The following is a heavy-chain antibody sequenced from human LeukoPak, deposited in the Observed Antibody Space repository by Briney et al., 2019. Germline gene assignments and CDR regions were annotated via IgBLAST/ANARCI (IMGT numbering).Heavy chain of an antibody. CDR2: ISHSGST. V-gene: IGHV4-34*01. D-gene: IGHD2-8*02. Sequence: SETLSLTCAVYGGSFSGYFWSYIRQPPGKGLEWLGEISHSGSTNYSPSLKSRVTISVDTSKNQFSLKLSSGTAADTAVYYCASLGEVLSWFDYWGQGTLVTVSS. J-gene: IGHJ4*02. CDR3: ASLGEVLSWFDY. CDR1: GGSFSGYF.